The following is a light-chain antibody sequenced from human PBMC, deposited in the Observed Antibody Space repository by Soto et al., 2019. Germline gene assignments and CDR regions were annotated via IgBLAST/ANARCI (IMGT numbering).Light chain of an antibody. J-gene: IGLJ1*01. Sequence: QSALTQPPSASGSPGQSVTISCTGTSSDVGGYNYVSWYQQYPGKVPKLMVYEVNNRPSGVPDRFSGSKSGNTASLTVSGLQAEDEADYYCTSYAGGNNVFGTGTQVTVL. CDR3: TSYAGGNNV. V-gene: IGLV2-8*01. CDR1: SSDVGGYNY. CDR2: EVN.